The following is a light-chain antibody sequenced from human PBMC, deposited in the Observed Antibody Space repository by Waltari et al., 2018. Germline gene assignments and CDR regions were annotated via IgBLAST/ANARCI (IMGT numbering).Light chain of an antibody. V-gene: IGKV3-20*01. CDR3: QQYGSSPRT. CDR2: GGS. J-gene: IGKJ1*01. CDR1: QSVRNNY. Sequence: EIVLTQSPDTPSLSPGERATLSCRASQSVRNNYLAWYQQTPGQAPRLLIYGGSNRATVISDRFSGSGSGTDFTLTISRLEPEDFTVYYCQQYGSSPRTFGQGTKVE.